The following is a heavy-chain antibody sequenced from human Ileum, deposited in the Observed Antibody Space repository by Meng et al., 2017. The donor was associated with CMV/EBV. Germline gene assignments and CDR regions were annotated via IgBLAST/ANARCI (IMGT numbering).Heavy chain of an antibody. V-gene: IGHV3-74*01. J-gene: IGHJ5*02. Sequence: GGSLRLSCVASGFTFNKYWMHWVRQPPGGGLVWLSRIDNEGSGAIYADSVRGRFTVSRDHARNTVYLQMNNLRDEDTAVYYCARDTPHNAFEPWGHGTLVTVSS. CDR3: ARDTPHNAFEP. D-gene: IGHD2-15*01. CDR2: IDNEGSGA. CDR1: GFTFNKYW.